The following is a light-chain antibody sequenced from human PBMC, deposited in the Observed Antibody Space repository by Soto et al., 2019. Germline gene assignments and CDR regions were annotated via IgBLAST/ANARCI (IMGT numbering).Light chain of an antibody. V-gene: IGKV1-27*01. CDR2: AAS. Sequence: DIQMTQSPSSLSAFVGDRVTITCRASQDIGNFLAWCQQKPGKVPKLLIYAASTLQSGVPSRFSGSGSGTDFTLTISSLQPEDVATYYCQKCKVAPFTFGGGTKVDIK. CDR3: QKCKVAPFT. CDR1: QDIGNF. J-gene: IGKJ4*01.